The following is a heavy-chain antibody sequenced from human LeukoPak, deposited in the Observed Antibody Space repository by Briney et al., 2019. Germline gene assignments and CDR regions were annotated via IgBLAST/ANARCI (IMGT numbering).Heavy chain of an antibody. D-gene: IGHD3-10*01. CDR3: ARLAGFGVTGAFDI. V-gene: IGHV1-18*01. Sequence: GASVKLSCKASGYTFTSYGISWVRQAPGQGLEWMGWISAYNGNKNYAQKLQGRVTMTTDTSTSTAYMELRSLRSDDTAVYSCARLAGFGVTGAFDIWGQGTMVTVSS. CDR1: GYTFTSYG. J-gene: IGHJ3*02. CDR2: ISAYNGNK.